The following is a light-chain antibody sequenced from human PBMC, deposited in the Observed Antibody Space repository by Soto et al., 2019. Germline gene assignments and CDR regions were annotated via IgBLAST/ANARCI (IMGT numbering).Light chain of an antibody. CDR3: AAYTGNCNGPV. J-gene: IGLJ2*01. CDR1: SSTFANNY. CDR2: RTD. V-gene: IGLV1-47*01. Sequence: QSDLTQPPSVSGTTGQKVSISCSGDSSTFANNYIHWYQQVPGAAPKLLMYRTDQRPSGVPERFSGSKDGTSASLTISGLRPEDDAQYDCAAYTGNCNGPVCEGGTKLTVL.